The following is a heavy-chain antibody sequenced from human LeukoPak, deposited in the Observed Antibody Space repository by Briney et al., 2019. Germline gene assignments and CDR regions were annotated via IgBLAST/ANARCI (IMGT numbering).Heavy chain of an antibody. Sequence: GGSLRLSCAASGFTFSNYAITWVRQAPGKGLEWISAINDRGGDTYYADSVKGRFTISRDNSKNTLYLQMNSLRAEDTAVYYCAKGLRGNYDYWGQGTLVTVSS. CDR3: AKGLRGNYDY. CDR2: INDRGGDT. V-gene: IGHV3-23*01. J-gene: IGHJ4*02. D-gene: IGHD1-26*01. CDR1: GFTFSNYA.